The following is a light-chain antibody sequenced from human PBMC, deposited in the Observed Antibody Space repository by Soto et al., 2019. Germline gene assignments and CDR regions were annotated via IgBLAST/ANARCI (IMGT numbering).Light chain of an antibody. Sequence: QSALTQPASVSGSPGQSITISCTGTGGDVGGYNYVSWYQQHPGKAPKVMIYDVSNRPSGVSNRFSGSKSGNTASLTISGLQAEDEADYYCSSYTSASTALVFGGGTKLTVL. CDR2: DVS. V-gene: IGLV2-14*01. CDR1: GGDVGGYNY. J-gene: IGLJ2*01. CDR3: SSYTSASTALV.